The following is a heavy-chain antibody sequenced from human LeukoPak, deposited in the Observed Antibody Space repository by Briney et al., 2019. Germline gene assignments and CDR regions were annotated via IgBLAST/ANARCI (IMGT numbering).Heavy chain of an antibody. CDR1: GFTFSNYW. CDR3: ASRGSSNAFDI. Sequence: GGSLRLSCAASGFTFSNYWMHWVRRAPGKGLVWVSRINSDGSSTSYADSVKGRFTISRDNAKNTLYLQMNSLRAEDTAVYYCASRGSSNAFDIWGQGTMVTVSS. D-gene: IGHD6-6*01. CDR2: INSDGSST. J-gene: IGHJ3*02. V-gene: IGHV3-74*01.